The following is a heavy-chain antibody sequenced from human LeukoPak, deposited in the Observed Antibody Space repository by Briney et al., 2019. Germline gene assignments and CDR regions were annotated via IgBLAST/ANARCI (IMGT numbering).Heavy chain of an antibody. Sequence: GRSLRLSCAASGFTFSGYAISWVRQAPGKGLEWVSSISTTGGNTYYAESVKGRFTISRDNSKNTVFLQMSSLRAEDTALYYCAKGGGEDFDHWGQGALVTVSS. D-gene: IGHD3-10*01. CDR2: ISTTGGNT. CDR3: AKGGGEDFDH. V-gene: IGHV3-23*01. J-gene: IGHJ4*02. CDR1: GFTFSGYA.